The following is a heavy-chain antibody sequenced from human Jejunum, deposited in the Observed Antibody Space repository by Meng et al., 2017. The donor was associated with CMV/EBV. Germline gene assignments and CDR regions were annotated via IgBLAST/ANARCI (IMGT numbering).Heavy chain of an antibody. Sequence: SGFRLSRYGLNWVRQAPGKGLEWVSSISSISMYIFYADSVKGRFTISRDNAKNSLYLQMNGLRAEDTAVYYCARGRASGYYYILDYWGQGTLVTVSS. V-gene: IGHV3-21*01. D-gene: IGHD3-22*01. J-gene: IGHJ4*02. CDR2: ISSISMYI. CDR3: ARGRASGYYYILDY. CDR1: GFRLSRYG.